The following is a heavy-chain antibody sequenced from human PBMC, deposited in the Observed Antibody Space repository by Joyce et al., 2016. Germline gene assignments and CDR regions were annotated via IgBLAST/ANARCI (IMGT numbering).Heavy chain of an antibody. V-gene: IGHV3-15*01. J-gene: IGHJ3*01. CDR3: VTGLCIGTACHWDDAFDV. CDR1: GFSFRNAW. D-gene: IGHD2-2*01. Sequence: EVQLVESGGGLVKPGGSLRLSCAASGFSFRNAWVTWVRQAPGKGRAWVGSVKSKSQGGTTDYAAPVKGRFTISRDDSRDTAYLQMNSLKSEDTGVYFCVTGLCIGTACHWDDAFDVWGQGTMVTVSS. CDR2: VKSKSQGGTT.